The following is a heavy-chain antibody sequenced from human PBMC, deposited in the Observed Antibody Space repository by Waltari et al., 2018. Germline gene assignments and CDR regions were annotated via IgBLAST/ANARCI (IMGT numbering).Heavy chain of an antibody. CDR3: ARQDISVRSCPDY. D-gene: IGHD6-19*01. J-gene: IGHJ4*02. CDR2: IWPDGGDR. V-gene: IGHV3-7*01. Sequence: EVQLVESGGGLVQPGGSLRLACVASGFSFSSHYMTWLRQAPGKGLEGGGTIWPDGGDRNHVDSVKGRCTISRDNAQNTLYLQMNSLRAEDTAVYYCARQDISVRSCPDYWGQGTLVTVSS. CDR1: GFSFSSHY.